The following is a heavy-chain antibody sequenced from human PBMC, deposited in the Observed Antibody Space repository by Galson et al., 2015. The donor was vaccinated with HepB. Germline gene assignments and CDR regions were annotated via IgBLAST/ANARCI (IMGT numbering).Heavy chain of an antibody. V-gene: IGHV3-33*01. CDR3: ARYLGDYYGFDI. J-gene: IGHJ3*02. CDR2: IWFDGTKN. Sequence: SRHGVHWVRQAPGKGLEWVALIWFDGTKNYHAEYLKGRFTISRDNSKNILYLQMNSLGAEDTAMYYCARYLGDYYGFDIWGQGTMVIVSA. CDR1: SRHG. D-gene: IGHD2/OR15-2a*01.